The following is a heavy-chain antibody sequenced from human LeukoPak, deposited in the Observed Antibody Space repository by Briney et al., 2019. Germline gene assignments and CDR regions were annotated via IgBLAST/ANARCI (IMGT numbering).Heavy chain of an antibody. CDR2: IRQDGSEQ. Sequence: GRSLRLSCAASGFTFDDYAMHWVRQAPGKGLEWVANIRQDGSEQYYVDSVRGRFTISRDTAKNSLYLQMNSLRAEDTAVYYCARGIASGIDFFDPWGQGTLVTVSP. D-gene: IGHD6-13*01. CDR3: ARGIASGIDFFDP. V-gene: IGHV3-7*01. J-gene: IGHJ5*02. CDR1: GFTFDDYA.